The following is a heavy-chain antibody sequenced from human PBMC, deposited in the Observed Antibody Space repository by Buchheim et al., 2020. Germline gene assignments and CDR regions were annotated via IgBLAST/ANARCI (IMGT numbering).Heavy chain of an antibody. CDR2: IYYSGST. CDR3: ARAPWGGYSGYESTYYFDY. D-gene: IGHD5-12*01. Sequence: QVQLQESGPGLVKPSQTLSLTCTVSGGPISSGDYYWSWIRQPPGKGLEWIGYIYYSGSTYYNPSLKSRVTISVTTSKNQFSLKLSSLTAADTAVYYCARAPWGGYSGYESTYYFDYWGQGTL. V-gene: IGHV4-30-4*01. J-gene: IGHJ4*02. CDR1: GGPISSGDYY.